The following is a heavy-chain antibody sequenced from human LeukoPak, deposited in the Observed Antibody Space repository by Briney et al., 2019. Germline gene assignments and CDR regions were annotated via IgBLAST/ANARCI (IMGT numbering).Heavy chain of an antibody. Sequence: SSETLSLTCAVYGGSFSGYYWSWIRQPPGKGLEWIGEINHSGSTNYNPSLKSRVAISVDTSKNQFSLKLSSVTAADTAVYYCARGTYGSGSYYFDYWGQGTLVTVSS. D-gene: IGHD3-10*01. J-gene: IGHJ4*02. V-gene: IGHV4-34*01. CDR1: GGSFSGYY. CDR2: INHSGST. CDR3: ARGTYGSGSYYFDY.